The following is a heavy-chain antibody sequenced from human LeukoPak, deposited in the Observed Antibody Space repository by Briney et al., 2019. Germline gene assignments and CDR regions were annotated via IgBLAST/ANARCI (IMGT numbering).Heavy chain of an antibody. CDR3: TRVDPRGYRSFYHYYGMDL. V-gene: IGHV3-74*01. Sequence: GGSLRLSCAASGFTFSSYWMHWVRQAPGKGPVWVSRINSDGSSTNYADSVKGRFTISRDNAKNTLFLQMNSLRAEDTAAYYCTRVDPRGYRSFYHYYGMDLWGQGTTVTVSS. CDR1: GFTFSSYW. D-gene: IGHD3-16*02. J-gene: IGHJ6*02. CDR2: INSDGSST.